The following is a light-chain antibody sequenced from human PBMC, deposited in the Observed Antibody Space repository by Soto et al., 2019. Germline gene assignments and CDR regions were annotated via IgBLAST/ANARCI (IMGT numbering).Light chain of an antibody. CDR1: QSISSY. Sequence: DIQMTQSPSSLSASVGDRVTITCRASQSISSYLNWYQQKPGKAPKLLIYAASSLQSGFPSRFSGSGSGTDFTLTISSLQPEDFASYYCQQSSTNPWTFGQGTKVEIK. CDR3: QQSSTNPWT. J-gene: IGKJ1*01. CDR2: AAS. V-gene: IGKV1-39*01.